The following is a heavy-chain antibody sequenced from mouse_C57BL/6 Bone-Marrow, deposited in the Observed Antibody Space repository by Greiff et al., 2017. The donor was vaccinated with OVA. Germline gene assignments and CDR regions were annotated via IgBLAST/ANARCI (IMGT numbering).Heavy chain of an antibody. CDR1: GFNIKDDY. CDR3: TTGGLDY. CDR2: IDPENGDT. Sequence: VQLKESGAELVRLGASVKLSCTASGFNIKDDYMHWVKQRPEQGLEWIGWIDPENGDTEYASKLQGKATITADTSSNTAYLQLSSLTSEDTAVYYCTTGGLDYWGQGTTLTVSS. V-gene: IGHV14-4*01. J-gene: IGHJ2*01.